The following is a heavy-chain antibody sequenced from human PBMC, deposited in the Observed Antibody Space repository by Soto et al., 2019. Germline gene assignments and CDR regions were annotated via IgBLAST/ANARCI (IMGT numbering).Heavy chain of an antibody. CDR1: GYTFTGYY. CDR2: INPNSGGT. Sequence: ASVKVSCKASGYTFTGYYMHWVRQAPGQGLEWMGWINPNSGGTNYAQEFRGRVTLTRDTSISTAYMELSRLRSDDTALYYCARDYGDAFDIWGQGTMVTVSS. D-gene: IGHD4-17*01. CDR3: ARDYGDAFDI. J-gene: IGHJ3*02. V-gene: IGHV1-2*02.